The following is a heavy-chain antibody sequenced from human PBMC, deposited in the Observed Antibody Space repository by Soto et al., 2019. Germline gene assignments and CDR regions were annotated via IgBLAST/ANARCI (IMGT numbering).Heavy chain of an antibody. J-gene: IGHJ5*02. V-gene: IGHV3-48*01. CDR1: GFTFSSYS. CDR2: ISSSSSTI. Sequence: EVQLVEAGGGLVQPGGSLRLSCAASGFTFSSYSMKWVRQAPGKGLEWVSYISSSSSTIYYADSVKGRFTISRDNAKNSPYLQMNSLRAEETAVYYCARHPERIAEIGWFDPWGQGTLVTVSS. D-gene: IGHD6-13*01. CDR3: ARHPERIAEIGWFDP.